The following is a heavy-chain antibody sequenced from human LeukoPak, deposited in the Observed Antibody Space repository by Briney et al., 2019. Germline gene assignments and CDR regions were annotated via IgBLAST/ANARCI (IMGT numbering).Heavy chain of an antibody. D-gene: IGHD2-2*02. CDR3: ARVRIVAVPAAISAFDI. V-gene: IGHV3-48*01. J-gene: IGHJ3*02. CDR2: ISSSSSTI. Sequence: QPGGSLRLSCAASGFTFSSYSMNWVRQAPGKGLEWVSYISSSSSTIYYADSVKGRFTISRDNAKNSLYLQMNSLRAENTAVYYCARVRIVAVPAAISAFDIWGQGTMVTVSS. CDR1: GFTFSSYS.